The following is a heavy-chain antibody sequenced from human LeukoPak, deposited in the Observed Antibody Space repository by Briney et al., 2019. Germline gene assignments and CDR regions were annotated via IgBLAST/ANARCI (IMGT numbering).Heavy chain of an antibody. CDR2: ISWNSGSI. CDR1: GFTFDDYS. D-gene: IGHD5-18*01. CDR3: AKEYTTMVRGVDY. Sequence: PGGSLRLSSAASGFTFDDYSMHWVRQAPGKGLEWVSGISWNSGSIGYADSVKGRFTISRDNAKNSLYLQMNSLRPEDTALYYCAKEYTTMVRGVDYWGQGTLVTVSS. V-gene: IGHV3-9*01. J-gene: IGHJ4*02.